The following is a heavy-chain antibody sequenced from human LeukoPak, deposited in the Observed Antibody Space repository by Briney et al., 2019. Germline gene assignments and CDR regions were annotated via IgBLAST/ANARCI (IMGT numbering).Heavy chain of an antibody. CDR1: GGSIGSSSYY. D-gene: IGHD6-13*01. CDR3: ARQFQQLVFIDY. J-gene: IGHJ4*02. CDR2: IYYSGST. Sequence: SETLSLTCTVSGGSIGSSSYYWGWIRQPPGKGLEWIGSIYYSGSTYYNPSLKSRVTISVDTSKNQFSLKLSSVTAADTAVYYCARQFQQLVFIDYWGQGTLVTVSS. V-gene: IGHV4-39*01.